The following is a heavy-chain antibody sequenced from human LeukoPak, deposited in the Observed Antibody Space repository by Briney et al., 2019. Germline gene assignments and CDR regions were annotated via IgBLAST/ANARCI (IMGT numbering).Heavy chain of an antibody. CDR3: AKARAGTYGEFFDY. V-gene: IGHV3-30*01. Sequence: GGSLRLSCAASGFTLSAFILNWVGKAQGGGQNGLPVISYHGSDKYYADSVKGRFTISRDNPKNTLYLEMISLRPEDTAIYYCAKARAGTYGEFFDYWGQGALVTVSS. CDR2: ISYHGSDK. CDR1: GFTLSAFI. D-gene: IGHD3-10*01. J-gene: IGHJ4*02.